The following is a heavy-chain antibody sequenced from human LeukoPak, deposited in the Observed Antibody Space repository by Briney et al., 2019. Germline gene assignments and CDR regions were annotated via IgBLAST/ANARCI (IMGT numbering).Heavy chain of an antibody. J-gene: IGHJ4*02. D-gene: IGHD6-19*01. CDR3: VNGGVAVARC. Sequence: GGSLRLSCSASGFTFSNYAMHWVRQAPGKGLEYVSAISGTGGSTYYADSVKGRFTISRDNSKNTLFLQMSSLRPEDTAVYYCVNGGVAVARCWGQGTLVTVSS. CDR1: GFTFSNYA. V-gene: IGHV3-64D*09. CDR2: ISGTGGST.